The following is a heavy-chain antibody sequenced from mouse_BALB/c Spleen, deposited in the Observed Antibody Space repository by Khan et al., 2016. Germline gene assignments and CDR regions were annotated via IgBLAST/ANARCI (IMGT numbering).Heavy chain of an antibody. J-gene: IGHJ4*01. D-gene: IGHD2-1*01. CDR1: GYTFTDYA. CDR2: ISTYYGDT. Sequence: QVQLQQSGAELVRPGVSVKISCKGSGYTFTDYAMHWVKQSHAKSLEWIGVISTYYGDTSYNQKFEGKATMTVDKSSSTAYMELARLTSEDSAIYYFAREGLNYDYAMDYWGQGTSVTVSS. CDR3: AREGLNYDYAMDY. V-gene: IGHV1S137*01.